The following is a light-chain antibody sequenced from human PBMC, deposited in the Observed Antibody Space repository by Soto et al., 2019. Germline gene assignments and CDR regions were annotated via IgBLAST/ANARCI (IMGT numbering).Light chain of an antibody. CDR3: KSYDRSLSGYV. V-gene: IGLV1-40*01. Sequence: SALTQPPTVSRSPGQTVTITSTGSSSNIGAGYDVHWYQQLPGTAPKLLIHGNSNRPSGVPDRFPGSKSGTSAPLAIHGFLVVDEADNYCKSYDRSLSGYVFGTGTKVPVL. CDR1: SSNIGAGYD. J-gene: IGLJ1*01. CDR2: GNS.